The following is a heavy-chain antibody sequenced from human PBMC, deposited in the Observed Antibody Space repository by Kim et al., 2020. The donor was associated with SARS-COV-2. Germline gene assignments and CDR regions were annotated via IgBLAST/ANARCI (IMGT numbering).Heavy chain of an antibody. J-gene: IGHJ5*02. CDR1: GGSISSSSYY. Sequence: SETLSLTCTVSGGSISSSSYYWGWIRQPPGKGLEWIGSIYYSGSTYYNPSLKSRVTISVDTSKNQFSLKLSSVTAADTAVYYCARTMVPAAMLSGFDPWGQGTLVTVSS. D-gene: IGHD2-2*01. CDR2: IYYSGST. V-gene: IGHV4-39*01. CDR3: ARTMVPAAMLSGFDP.